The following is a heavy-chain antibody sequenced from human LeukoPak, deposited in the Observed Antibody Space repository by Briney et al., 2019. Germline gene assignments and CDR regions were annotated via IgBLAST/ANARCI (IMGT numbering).Heavy chain of an antibody. CDR3: AREGYSNWFDP. CDR1: GFTFSSYS. J-gene: IGHJ5*02. CDR2: ISSSSSYI. Sequence: GGTLRLSCAASGFTFSSYSLNWVRQAPGKGLEWVSSISSSSSYIYYADSVKGRFTISRDTAKNSLYLQMNSLRAEETAVYYCAREGYSNWFDPWGQGTLVTVSS. V-gene: IGHV3-21*01. D-gene: IGHD2-15*01.